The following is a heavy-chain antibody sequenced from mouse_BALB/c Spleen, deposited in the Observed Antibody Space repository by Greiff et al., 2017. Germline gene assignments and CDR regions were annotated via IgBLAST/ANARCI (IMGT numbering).Heavy chain of an antibody. V-gene: IGHV1S81*02. CDR2: INPSNGRT. J-gene: IGHJ4*01. Sequence: QVQLQQSGAELVKPGASVKLSCKASGYTFTSYWMHWVKQRPGQGLEWIGEINPSNGRTNYNEKFKSKATLTVDKSSSTAYMQLSSLTSEDSAVYYCARGYYGTYAMDYWGQGTSVTVSS. CDR1: GYTFTSYW. CDR3: ARGYYGTYAMDY. D-gene: IGHD1-1*01.